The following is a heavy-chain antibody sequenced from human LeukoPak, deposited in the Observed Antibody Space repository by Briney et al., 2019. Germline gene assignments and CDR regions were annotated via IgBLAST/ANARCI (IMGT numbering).Heavy chain of an antibody. CDR2: ISFDGSNE. D-gene: IGHD2-2*01. CDR3: ANSGPVVPAAIGY. CDR1: GFTFSNYG. V-gene: IGHV3-30*18. Sequence: GGSLRLSCVASGFTFSNYGMHWVRQAPGKGLEWVAVISFDGSNEYYVDSVKGRFTISRDNSKNTLYLQMNSLRAEDTAVYYCANSGPVVPAAIGYWGQGTLVTVSS. J-gene: IGHJ4*02.